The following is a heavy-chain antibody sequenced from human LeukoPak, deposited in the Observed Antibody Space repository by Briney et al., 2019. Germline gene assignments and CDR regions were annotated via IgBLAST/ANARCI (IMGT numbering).Heavy chain of an antibody. Sequence: GRSLRLSCAASGFTFSNYGMHWVRQAPGKGLEWVAIISYDGSNKYYADSVKGRFTISRDNSKNTLYLQMNSLRAEDTAVYYCAKDRGYSSSWGLEYYYYYGMDVWGQGTTVTVSS. J-gene: IGHJ6*02. CDR2: ISYDGSNK. D-gene: IGHD6-13*01. CDR1: GFTFSNYG. CDR3: AKDRGYSSSWGLEYYYYYGMDV. V-gene: IGHV3-30*18.